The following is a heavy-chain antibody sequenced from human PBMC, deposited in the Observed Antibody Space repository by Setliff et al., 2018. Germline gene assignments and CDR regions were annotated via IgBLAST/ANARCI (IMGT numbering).Heavy chain of an antibody. V-gene: IGHV1-3*01. CDR1: GYTFTSYA. CDR2: INAGNGNT. CDR3: ARGRRGNYDFWSGYSNWFDP. Sequence: ASVKVSCKASGYTFTSYAMHWVRQAPGQRLEWMGWINAGNGNTKYSQKFQGRVTITRNTSISTAYMELSSLRSEDTAVYYCARGRRGNYDFWSGYSNWFDPWGQGTLVTVPQ. J-gene: IGHJ5*02. D-gene: IGHD3-3*01.